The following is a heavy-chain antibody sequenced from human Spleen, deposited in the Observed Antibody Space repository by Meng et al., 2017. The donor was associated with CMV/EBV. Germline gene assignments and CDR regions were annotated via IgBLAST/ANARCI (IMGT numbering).Heavy chain of an antibody. D-gene: IGHD2-2*01. Sequence: GGSLRLSCAASGFSFSTYAMSWVRQAPGKGLEWVSGISGSGGYTYYADSVKGRFTISRDNSKNTLYLQMNSLRAEDTAVFYCTRGGTSAMRDGMDVWGQGTTVTVSS. CDR1: GFSFSTYA. CDR2: ISGSGGYT. V-gene: IGHV3-23*01. CDR3: TRGGTSAMRDGMDV. J-gene: IGHJ6*02.